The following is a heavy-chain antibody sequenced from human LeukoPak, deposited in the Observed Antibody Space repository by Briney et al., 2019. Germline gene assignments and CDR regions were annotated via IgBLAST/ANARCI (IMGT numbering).Heavy chain of an antibody. CDR2: ISSSGAKT. V-gene: IGHV3-21*01. D-gene: IGHD6-19*01. Sequence: GRSLRLSCAASGFTFSSYSMNWVRQAPGKGLQWVSSISSSGAKTYYADSVKGRVTISRDNAKNSYYLEMNSLVAEDTAVYYCARDPIAVVGGGSFDYWGQGILVTVSS. CDR1: GFTFSSYS. J-gene: IGHJ4*02. CDR3: ARDPIAVVGGGSFDY.